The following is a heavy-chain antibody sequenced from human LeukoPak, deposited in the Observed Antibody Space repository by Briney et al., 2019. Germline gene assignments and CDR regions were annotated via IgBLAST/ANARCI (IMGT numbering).Heavy chain of an antibody. V-gene: IGHV3-30*02. CDR1: SFTHTTNG. Sequence: SLRHLFAAPSFTHTTNGMHMVRQAPGKPLDYSAIIRYDGSNKFYPDSVNRLFTISRDNSKYTLYLQMNRLRAQDTAVYSCATPSPQPELEHYYGMHVWGQGTTVTVSS. J-gene: IGHJ6*02. CDR2: IRYDGSNK. CDR3: ATPSPQPELEHYYGMHV. D-gene: IGHD1-14*01.